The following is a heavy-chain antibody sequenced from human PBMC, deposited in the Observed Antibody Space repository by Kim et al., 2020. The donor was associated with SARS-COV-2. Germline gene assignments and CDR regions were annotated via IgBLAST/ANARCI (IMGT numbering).Heavy chain of an antibody. J-gene: IGHJ3*02. CDR3: ASAIGYSYGSSGDAFDI. CDR1: GYTFTSYY. CDR2: INPSGGST. Sequence: ASVKVSCKASGYTFTSYYMHWVRQAPGQGLEWMGIINPSGGSTSYAQKFQGRVTMTRDTSTSTVYMELSGLRSEDTAVYYCASAIGYSYGSSGDAFDIWGQGTMVTVSS. V-gene: IGHV1-46*01. D-gene: IGHD5-18*01.